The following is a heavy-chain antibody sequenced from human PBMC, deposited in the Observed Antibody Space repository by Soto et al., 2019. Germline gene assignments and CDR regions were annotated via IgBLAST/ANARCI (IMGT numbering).Heavy chain of an antibody. V-gene: IGHV3-30*18. Sequence: QDHLVESGGGVVQPGTSLRLSCAASGFTFNTYGMPWGRQAPGKGLEWVAVISYDGSDKFYAYSVKGRFTISRDNSKSTLYLQMRSLRAEDTATYYCAKYPNFYCSRPTSYKYYVDYWGQGTLVTVSS. CDR3: AKYPNFYCSRPTSYKYYVDY. D-gene: IGHD2-2*02. CDR2: ISYDGSDK. CDR1: GFTFNTYG. J-gene: IGHJ4*02.